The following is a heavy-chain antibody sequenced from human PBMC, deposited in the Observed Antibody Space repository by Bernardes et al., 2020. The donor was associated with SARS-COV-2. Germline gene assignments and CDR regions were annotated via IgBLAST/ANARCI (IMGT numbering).Heavy chain of an antibody. CDR1: GGSISSTTYY. J-gene: IGHJ6*02. Sequence: ETLSLTCTVSGGSISSTTYYWGWIRQPPGKGLEWIGSMYYSGSTYYNPSLKSRVAISVDTSKNRFSLKLSSVTAADTAVYYCARHGGGYSYYGAYYYGMDVWGQGTTVTVSS. CDR2: MYYSGST. V-gene: IGHV4-39*01. D-gene: IGHD4-4*01. CDR3: ARHGGGYSYYGAYYYGMDV.